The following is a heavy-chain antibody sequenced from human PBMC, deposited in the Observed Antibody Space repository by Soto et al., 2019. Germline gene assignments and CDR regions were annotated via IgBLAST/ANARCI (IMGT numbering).Heavy chain of an antibody. CDR1: GFTFTSYS. CDR2: ISGSRTTI. Sequence: GGSLRLSCAASGFTFTSYSMNWVRQAPGKGLEWISYISGSRTTINYADSVKGRFTVSRDNGKNSLYLQMNRLRAEDTAVYYCARDHEWAFDIWGQGTMVTVSS. J-gene: IGHJ3*02. CDR3: ARDHEWAFDI. V-gene: IGHV3-48*01. D-gene: IGHD2-8*01.